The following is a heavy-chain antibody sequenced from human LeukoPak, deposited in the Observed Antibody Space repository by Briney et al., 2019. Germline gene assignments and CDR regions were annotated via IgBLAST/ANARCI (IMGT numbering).Heavy chain of an antibody. Sequence: GGSLRLSCAASEFTFNSYAMNWVRQAPGKGLEWVSTISGSGDTTYYADSVRGRFTISRDKSKNTVFLQMNSLRAVDTAVYYCAKALRAAHRPVYTYYYMDVWGKGTTVTVSS. CDR1: EFTFNSYA. J-gene: IGHJ6*03. CDR3: AKALRAAHRPVYTYYYMDV. D-gene: IGHD5/OR15-5a*01. V-gene: IGHV3-23*01. CDR2: ISGSGDTT.